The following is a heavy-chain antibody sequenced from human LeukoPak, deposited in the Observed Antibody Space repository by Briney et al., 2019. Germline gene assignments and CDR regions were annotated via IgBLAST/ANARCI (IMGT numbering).Heavy chain of an antibody. Sequence: PSETLSLTCTVSGGSISSGSYYWSWIRQPAGKGLEWIGRIYTSGSTNYNPSLKSRVTISVDTSKNQFSLKLSSVTAADTAVYYCAREDVLLDAFDIWGQGTMVTVSS. D-gene: IGHD3-10*01. CDR2: IYTSGST. CDR3: AREDVLLDAFDI. CDR1: GGSISSGSYY. J-gene: IGHJ3*02. V-gene: IGHV4-61*02.